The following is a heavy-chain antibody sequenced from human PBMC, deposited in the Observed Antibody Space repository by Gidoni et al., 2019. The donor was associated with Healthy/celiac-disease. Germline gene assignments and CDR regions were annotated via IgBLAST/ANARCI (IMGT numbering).Heavy chain of an antibody. CDR3: ARDRTYGSGSYYNQTGGMDV. V-gene: IGHV1-69*04. J-gene: IGHJ6*02. Sequence: QLVQSGAEVKKPGSSVKVSCKASGGTFSSYAISWVRQAPGQGLEWMGRIIPIFGIANYAQKFQGRVTITADKSTSTAYMELSSLRSEDTAVYYCARDRTYGSGSYYNQTGGMDVWGQGTTVTVSS. CDR1: GGTFSSYA. D-gene: IGHD3-10*01. CDR2: IIPIFGIA.